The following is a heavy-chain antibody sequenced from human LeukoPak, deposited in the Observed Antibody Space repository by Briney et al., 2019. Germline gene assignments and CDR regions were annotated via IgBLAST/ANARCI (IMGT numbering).Heavy chain of an antibody. D-gene: IGHD1-1*01. V-gene: IGHV4-39*07. CDR2: VYHSGTT. J-gene: IGHJ4*02. Sequence: SETLSLTCNVSGVSISSSSYYWGWIRQTPGKGLEWIGSVYHSGTTYHNPSLKSRVTMSVDTSKNQFSLTLTSVTAADTALYYCTRELAGTTVEDWGQGTLVTVSS. CDR1: GVSISSSSYY. CDR3: TRELAGTTVED.